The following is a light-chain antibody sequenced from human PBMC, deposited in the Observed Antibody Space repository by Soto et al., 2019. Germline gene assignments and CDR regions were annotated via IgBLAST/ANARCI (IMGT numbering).Light chain of an antibody. CDR2: LGS. Sequence: DIVMTQSPLSLPVTPGEAASISCRSSQSLLHSNGYNYLDWYLQKPGQSPQLLIYLGSNRASGVADRFSGSGSGTDFTLKISRVEAEDVGVYYCMQSLQTPYTFGQGTKREIK. J-gene: IGKJ2*01. CDR1: QSLLHSNGYNY. CDR3: MQSLQTPYT. V-gene: IGKV2-28*01.